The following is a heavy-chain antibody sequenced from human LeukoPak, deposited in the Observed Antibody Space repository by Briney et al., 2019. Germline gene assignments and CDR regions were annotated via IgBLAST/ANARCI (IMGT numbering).Heavy chain of an antibody. V-gene: IGHV4-59*01. CDR1: GGSFSGYY. Sequence: SETLSLTCAVYGGSFSGYYWSWIRQPPGKGLEWIGYIYYSGRTNYNPSLKSRVTISVDTSKSQFPLKLSSVTAADTAVYYCARVIGAVAGTLDYWGQGTLVTVSS. CDR2: IYYSGRT. CDR3: ARVIGAVAGTLDY. D-gene: IGHD6-19*01. J-gene: IGHJ4*02.